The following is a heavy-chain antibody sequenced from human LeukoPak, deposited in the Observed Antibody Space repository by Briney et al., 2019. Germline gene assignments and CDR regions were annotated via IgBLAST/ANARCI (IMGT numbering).Heavy chain of an antibody. J-gene: IGHJ4*02. Sequence: PSETLSLTCAVSGGSISSSNWWRCVRPPPGELQEWIGEIYHSGSTNYNPSLKSRVTISVDKSKNQFSLKLSSVTAADTAVYYCARARGVGYYFDYWGQGTLVTVSS. CDR1: GGSISSSNW. CDR3: ARARGVGYYFDY. V-gene: IGHV4-4*02. CDR2: IYHSGST. D-gene: IGHD3-10*01.